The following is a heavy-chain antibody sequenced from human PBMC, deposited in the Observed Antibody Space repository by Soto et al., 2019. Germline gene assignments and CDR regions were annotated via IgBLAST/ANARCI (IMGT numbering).Heavy chain of an antibody. CDR2: IYTSGST. Sequence: PSETLSLTCTVSGGSISSYYWSWIRRPAGKGLEWIGRIYTSGSTNYNPSLKSRVTISVDTSKNQFSLKLSSVTAADTAVYHCERDRERWLQLGIFDYWGQGTLVTVSS. CDR1: GGSISSYY. CDR3: ERDRERWLQLGIFDY. D-gene: IGHD5-12*01. V-gene: IGHV4-4*07. J-gene: IGHJ4*02.